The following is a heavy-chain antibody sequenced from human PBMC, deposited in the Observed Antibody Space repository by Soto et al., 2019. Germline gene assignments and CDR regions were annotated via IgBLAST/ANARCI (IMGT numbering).Heavy chain of an antibody. CDR2: INSDGSST. Sequence: PGGSLRLSCAASGFTFSSYWMHWVRQAPGKGLVWVSRINSDGSSTSYADSVKGRFTIYRDNAKNTLYLQMNSLRAEDTAVYYCAREGIAVALDYWGQGTLVTVSS. J-gene: IGHJ4*02. V-gene: IGHV3-74*01. D-gene: IGHD6-19*01. CDR3: AREGIAVALDY. CDR1: GFTFSSYW.